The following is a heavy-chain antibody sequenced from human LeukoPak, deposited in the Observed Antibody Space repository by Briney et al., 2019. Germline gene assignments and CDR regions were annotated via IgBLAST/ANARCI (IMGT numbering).Heavy chain of an antibody. J-gene: IGHJ6*02. CDR3: ARSEVAARPDYYYYGMDV. CDR1: GGTFSSYA. CDR2: IIPIFGTA. D-gene: IGHD6-6*01. V-gene: IGHV1-69*13. Sequence: ASVKVSCKASGGTFSSYAISWVRQAPGQGLEWMGGIIPIFGTANYAQKFQGRVTITADESTSTAYMELSSLRSEDTAVYYCARSEVAARPDYYYYGMDVWGQGTTVTVSS.